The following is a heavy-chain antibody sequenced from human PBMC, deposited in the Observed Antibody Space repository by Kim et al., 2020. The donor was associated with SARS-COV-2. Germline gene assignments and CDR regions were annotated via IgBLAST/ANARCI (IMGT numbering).Heavy chain of an antibody. CDR3: VRGRGLVISHFYYYMDV. CDR2: ISTSGSYI. V-gene: IGHV3-21*01. Sequence: GGSLRLSCAASGFSLSGYAMVWVRQAPGKGLEWVSSISTSGSYIHYADSVRGRATISRDNAENSLFLQMNSLRVEDTAVYYCVRGRGLVISHFYYYMDV. D-gene: IGHD2-15*01. J-gene: IGHJ6*03. CDR1: GFSLSGYA.